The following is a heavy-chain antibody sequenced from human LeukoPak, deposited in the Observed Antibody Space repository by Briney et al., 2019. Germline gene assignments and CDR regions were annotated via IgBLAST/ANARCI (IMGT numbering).Heavy chain of an antibody. CDR2: INPNSGGT. V-gene: IGHV1-2*02. CDR1: GYTFTGYY. Sequence: ASVKVSCKASGYTFTGYYMHWVRQAPGQGLEGMGWINPNSGGTNYAQKFQGRVTMTRDTSISTAYMELSRLRSDDTAVYYCARDWGELELLHYWGQGTLVTVSS. D-gene: IGHD1-7*01. CDR3: ARDWGELELLHY. J-gene: IGHJ4*02.